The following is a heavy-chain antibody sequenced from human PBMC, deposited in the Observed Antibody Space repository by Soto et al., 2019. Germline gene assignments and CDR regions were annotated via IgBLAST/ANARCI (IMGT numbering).Heavy chain of an antibody. J-gene: IGHJ4*02. CDR2: IYYSGST. V-gene: IGHV4-39*01. CDR1: GGSISSSSYY. CDR3: ARQTAVLLWFGESDYFDY. D-gene: IGHD3-10*01. Sequence: QLQLQESGPGLVKPSETLSLTCTVSGGSISSSSYYWGWIRQPPGKGLEWIGSIYYSGSTYYNPSLKSRVTISVDTSKNQFSLKLSSVTAADTAVYYCARQTAVLLWFGESDYFDYWGQGTLVTVSS.